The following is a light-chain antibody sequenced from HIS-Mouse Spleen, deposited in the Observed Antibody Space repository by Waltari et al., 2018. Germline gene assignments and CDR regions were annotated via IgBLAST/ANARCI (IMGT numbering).Light chain of an antibody. J-gene: IGLJ3*02. Sequence: QSALTQPRSVSGSPGQSVTISCTGTSSDVGGYNYVSWYQQHPGKAPKLMIYDVSKRPSWVPDRFSGSKSGNTASLTISGLQAEDEADYYCCSYVGSYTWVFGGGTKLTVL. V-gene: IGLV2-11*01. CDR1: SSDVGGYNY. CDR2: DVS. CDR3: CSYVGSYTWV.